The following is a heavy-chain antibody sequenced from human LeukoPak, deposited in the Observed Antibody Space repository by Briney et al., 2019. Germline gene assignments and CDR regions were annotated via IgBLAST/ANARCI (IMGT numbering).Heavy chain of an antibody. CDR3: TTDGSLRYFDH. CDR2: IKSKTDGGTT. V-gene: IGHV3-15*01. Sequence: GGSLRLSCAVSGFIFSNAWMSWVRHAPGKGLEWVGRIKSKTDGGTTDYAAPVKGRFTISSDDSKNTLYPQMNSLKTEDTAVYYCTTDGSLRYFDHWGQGTLVTVSS. J-gene: IGHJ4*02. D-gene: IGHD3-9*01. CDR1: GFIFSNAW.